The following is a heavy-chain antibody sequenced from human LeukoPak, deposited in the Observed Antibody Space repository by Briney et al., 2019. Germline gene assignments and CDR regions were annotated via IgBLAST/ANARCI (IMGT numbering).Heavy chain of an antibody. CDR2: ISYDGSNK. CDR1: GFTFSSYA. V-gene: IGHV3-30*04. J-gene: IGHJ3*02. Sequence: GGSLRLSCGASGFTFSSYAMHWVRKAPGKGLKGVAVISYDGSNKYYADSVKGRFTISRDNSKNTLYLQMNSLRAEDTAVYYCARDRAYGDYRDAFDIWGQGTMVTVSS. D-gene: IGHD4-17*01. CDR3: ARDRAYGDYRDAFDI.